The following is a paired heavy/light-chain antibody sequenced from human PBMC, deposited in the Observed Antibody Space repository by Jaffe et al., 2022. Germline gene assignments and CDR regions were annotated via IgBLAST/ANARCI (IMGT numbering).Light chain of an antibody. CDR2: QDS. Sequence: SYELTQPPSVSVSPGQTASITCSGDKLGDKYACWYQQKPGQSPVLVIYQDSKRPSGIPERFSGSNSGNTATLTISGTQAMDEADYYCQAWDSSTADVVFGGGTKLTVL. CDR3: QAWDSSTADVV. J-gene: IGLJ2*01. V-gene: IGLV3-1*01. CDR1: KLGDKY.
Heavy chain of an antibody. CDR2: ISSSGSTI. J-gene: IGHJ4*02. V-gene: IGHV3-11*01. Sequence: QVQLVESGGGLVKPGGSLRLSCAASGFTFSDYYMSWIRQAPGKGLEWVSYISSSGSTIYYADSVKGRFTISRDNAKNSLYLQMNSLRAEDTAVYYCATLSGAGLDPNFDYWGQGTLVTVSS. CDR3: ATLSGAGLDPNFDY. CDR1: GFTFSDYY. D-gene: IGHD6-19*01.